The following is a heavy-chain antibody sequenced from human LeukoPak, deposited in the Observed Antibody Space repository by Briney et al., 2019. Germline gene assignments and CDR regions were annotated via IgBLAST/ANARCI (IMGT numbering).Heavy chain of an antibody. V-gene: IGHV3-23*01. CDR2: ISGSGGST. Sequence: PGGSLRLSCAGSGFTFSSYAMSWVRQAPGKGLEWGSAISGSGGSTYYADSVKGRFTISRDNSKNTLYLQMNSLRAEDTALYYCAKVIAVTIDYYFDYWGQGTLVTVSS. CDR3: AKVIAVTIDYYFDY. J-gene: IGHJ4*02. D-gene: IGHD2-15*01. CDR1: GFTFSSYA.